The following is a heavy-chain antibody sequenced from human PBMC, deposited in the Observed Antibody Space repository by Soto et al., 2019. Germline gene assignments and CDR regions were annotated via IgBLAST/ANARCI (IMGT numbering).Heavy chain of an antibody. V-gene: IGHV4-39*01. CDR2: IYYSGST. CDR3: AGFVVPASRNSDFDY. D-gene: IGHD2-15*01. J-gene: IGHJ4*02. CDR1: GISVSTSDYY. Sequence: SETLSLTCTVSGISVSTSDYYWGWVRQPPGKGLDWIGNIYYSGSTFYNPSLRGRVTLSVDTSKNQFSLRLNSVTAADTAVYFCAGFVVPASRNSDFDYWGRGTLVTVSS.